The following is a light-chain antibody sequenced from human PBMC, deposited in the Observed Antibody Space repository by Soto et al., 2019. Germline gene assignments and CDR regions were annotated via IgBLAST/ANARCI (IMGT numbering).Light chain of an antibody. CDR3: LQDYSDPRT. J-gene: IGKJ1*01. V-gene: IGKV1-6*01. CDR2: GVS. CDR1: QSIGTE. Sequence: AIQMTQSPSSLSASVGDRVSITCRSSQSIGTELGWYQQKPGEAPKLLLYGVSTLESGVPSRFSGSGSGTDFTLTIGSLQPEDFATYYCLQDYSDPRTFGQGTKVEMK.